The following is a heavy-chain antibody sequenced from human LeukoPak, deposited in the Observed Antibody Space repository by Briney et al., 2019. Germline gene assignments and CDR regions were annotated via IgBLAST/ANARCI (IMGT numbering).Heavy chain of an antibody. V-gene: IGHV4-4*07. Sequence: SETLSLTCSVSGGSISSYYWSWIRQPAGKGLEWIGRIYTSGSTNYNPSLKSRVTISVDTSKNQFSLKLSSVTAADTAVYYCARARVRGAPFDYWGQGTLVTVSS. CDR3: ARARVRGAPFDY. J-gene: IGHJ4*02. CDR2: IYTSGST. D-gene: IGHD3-10*01. CDR1: GGSISSYY.